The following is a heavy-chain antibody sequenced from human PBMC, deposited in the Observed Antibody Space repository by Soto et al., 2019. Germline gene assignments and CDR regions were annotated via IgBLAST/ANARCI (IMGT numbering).Heavy chain of an antibody. Sequence: SETLSLTCTVSAGSISTYYWSWIRQPPGKGLEWIGYIDYSGRTNYSPSLTSRVTISMDTSQKQFCLKLGSVTAADTAVYYCARDQRYCSSTSCPGGLDVWGQGTTVTVSS. CDR2: IDYSGRT. V-gene: IGHV4-59*01. CDR3: ARDQRYCSSTSCPGGLDV. J-gene: IGHJ6*01. D-gene: IGHD2-2*01. CDR1: AGSISTYY.